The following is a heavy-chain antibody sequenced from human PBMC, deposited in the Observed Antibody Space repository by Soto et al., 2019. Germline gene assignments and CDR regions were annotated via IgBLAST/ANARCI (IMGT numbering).Heavy chain of an antibody. CDR1: GGTFSSYA. V-gene: IGHV1-69*01. J-gene: IGHJ6*02. CDR3: ARPGCSGGSCYSNYYYGMDV. D-gene: IGHD2-15*01. CDR2: IIPIFGTA. Sequence: QVQLVQSGAEVKKPGSSVKVSCKASGGTFSSYAISWVRQAPGQGLEWMGGIIPIFGTANYAQKFQGRATITADESTSTAYMELSSLRSEDTAVYYCARPGCSGGSCYSNYYYGMDVWGQGTTVTVSS.